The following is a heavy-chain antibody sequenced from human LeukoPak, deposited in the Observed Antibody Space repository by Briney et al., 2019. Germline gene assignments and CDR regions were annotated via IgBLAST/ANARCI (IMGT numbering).Heavy chain of an antibody. CDR2: ISSYNGNT. CDR1: GYTFTSYG. Sequence: ASVKVSCKASGYTFTSYGINWVRQAPGQGLEWMGWISSYNGNTNYAQKLQGRVTMTTDTSTSTAYTELRSLRSDDTAVYYCARSTHRDADAFDIWGQGTMVTVSS. V-gene: IGHV1-18*01. D-gene: IGHD2-2*01. J-gene: IGHJ3*02. CDR3: ARSTHRDADAFDI.